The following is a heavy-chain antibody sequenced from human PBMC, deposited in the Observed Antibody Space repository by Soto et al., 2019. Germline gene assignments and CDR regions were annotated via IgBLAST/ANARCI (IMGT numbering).Heavy chain of an antibody. D-gene: IGHD2-2*01. CDR2: IIPIFGTA. CDR3: ARDSTEYCSSTSCYVYNWFDP. CDR1: GGTFSSYA. J-gene: IGHJ5*02. V-gene: IGHV1-69*13. Sequence: SVKVSCKASGGTFSSYAISWVRQAPGQGLEWMGGIIPIFGTANYAQKFQGRVTITADESTSTAYMELSSLRSEDTAVYYCARDSTEYCSSTSCYVYNWFDPWGQGTLVTVSS.